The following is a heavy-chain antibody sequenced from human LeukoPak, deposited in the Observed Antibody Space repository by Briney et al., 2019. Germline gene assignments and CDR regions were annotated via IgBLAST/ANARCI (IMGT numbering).Heavy chain of an antibody. Sequence: SETLSLTCAVYGGSFSGYYWSWIRQPPGKGLEWIGEINHSGSTNYNPSLKSRVTISVDTSKNQFSLKLSSVTAADTAVYYCAIRGVGFGELLYFDYWGQGTLVTVSS. CDR1: GGSFSGYY. V-gene: IGHV4-34*01. J-gene: IGHJ4*02. D-gene: IGHD3-10*01. CDR2: INHSGST. CDR3: AIRGVGFGELLYFDY.